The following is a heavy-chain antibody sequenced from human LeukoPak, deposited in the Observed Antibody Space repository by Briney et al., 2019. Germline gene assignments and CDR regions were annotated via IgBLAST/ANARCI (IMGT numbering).Heavy chain of an antibody. CDR2: INHSGST. J-gene: IGHJ4*02. V-gene: IGHV4-34*01. D-gene: IGHD3-10*01. CDR3: ARARNYYGSGSYWSY. CDR1: GRSFSGYY. Sequence: SETLSLTCAVYGRSFSGYYWTWIRQPPGKGLEWIGEINHSGSTNYNPSLKSRVTISVDTSKNQFSLKLSSVTAADTAVYYCARARNYYGSGSYWSYWGQGTLVTVSS.